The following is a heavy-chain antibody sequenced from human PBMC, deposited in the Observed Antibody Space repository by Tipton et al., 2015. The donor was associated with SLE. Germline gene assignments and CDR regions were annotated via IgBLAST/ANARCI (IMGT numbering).Heavy chain of an antibody. CDR3: ARDVGAFDY. V-gene: IGHV4-34*01. Sequence: TLSLTCAVHGVSFSAYYWSWVRQPPGKGLEWIGEIDRSGNTNYNPSLKSRVTISVDMSKNQFSLKVTSVTTADAAVYYCARDVGAFDYWGQGSLVTVSS. D-gene: IGHD1-26*01. CDR1: GVSFSAYY. J-gene: IGHJ4*02. CDR2: IDRSGNT.